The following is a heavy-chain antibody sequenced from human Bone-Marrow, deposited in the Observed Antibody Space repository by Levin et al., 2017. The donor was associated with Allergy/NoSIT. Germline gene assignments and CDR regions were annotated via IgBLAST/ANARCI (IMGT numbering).Heavy chain of an antibody. Sequence: GGSLRLSCAASGFTFSNYMMNWVRRAPGKGLEWVSGISGGSTTTYFAGSVKGRFTISRDNSKNTLSLQMNSLRAEDTAVYFCAKGIYSSGWLFDYWGQGTLVTVSS. J-gene: IGHJ4*02. CDR2: ISGGSTTT. CDR1: GFTFSNYM. V-gene: IGHV3-23*01. CDR3: AKGIYSSGWLFDY. D-gene: IGHD6-19*01.